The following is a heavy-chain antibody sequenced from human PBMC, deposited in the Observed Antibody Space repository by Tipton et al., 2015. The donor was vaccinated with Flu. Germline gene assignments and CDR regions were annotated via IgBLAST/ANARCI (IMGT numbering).Heavy chain of an antibody. CDR3: ASMTSVTNWDFDL. CDR2: IYTTGNA. J-gene: IGHJ2*01. Sequence: TLSLTCTVSGDSISSGIYYWTWIRQLAGKGLEWIGRIYTTGNANYDPSLKSRVTMSLDTSKNQFSLRLSSVTAADTAVYYCASMTSVTNWDFDLWGRGTLVTVSS. V-gene: IGHV4-61*02. D-gene: IGHD4-17*01. CDR1: GDSISSGIYY.